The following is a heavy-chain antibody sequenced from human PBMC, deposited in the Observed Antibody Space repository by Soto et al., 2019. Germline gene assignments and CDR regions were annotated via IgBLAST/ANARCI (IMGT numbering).Heavy chain of an antibody. CDR1: GGSISSGDYY. CDR2: IYYSGST. J-gene: IGHJ3*02. D-gene: IGHD3-22*01. Sequence: QVQLQESGPGLVKPSQTLSLTCTVSGGSISSGDYYWSWIRQPPGKGVEWIGYIYYSGSTYYNPSLKSRVTISVDTSKNQFSLKLSSVTAADTAVYYCARDPRYYYDSSGYPGAFDIWGQGTMVTVSS. V-gene: IGHV4-30-4*01. CDR3: ARDPRYYYDSSGYPGAFDI.